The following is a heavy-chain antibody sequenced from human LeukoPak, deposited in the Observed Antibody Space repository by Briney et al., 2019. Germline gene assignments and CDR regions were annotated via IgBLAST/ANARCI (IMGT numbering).Heavy chain of an antibody. D-gene: IGHD1-26*01. Sequence: PSETLSLTCAVSGGPISSSNWWSWVRQPPGKGLEWIGEINHSGSTNYNPSLQSRVTISIDTSKNQFSLRLNSVTAADTAMYYCVKSGGYGLIDYWGQGTLVTVSS. V-gene: IGHV4-4*02. CDR3: VKSGGYGLIDY. CDR1: GGPISSSNW. J-gene: IGHJ4*02. CDR2: INHSGST.